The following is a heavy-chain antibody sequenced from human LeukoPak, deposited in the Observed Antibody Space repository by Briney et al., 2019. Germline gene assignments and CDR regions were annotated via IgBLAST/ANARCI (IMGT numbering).Heavy chain of an antibody. CDR3: ASVLRTYYDFWSGYDY. CDR2: INHSGST. J-gene: IGHJ4*02. CDR1: GGSISSGGYY. V-gene: IGHV4-39*07. Sequence: SETLSLTCTVSGGSISSGGYYWSWIRQPPGKGLEWIGEINHSGSTNYNPSLKSRVTISVDTSKNQFSLKLSSVTAADTAVYYCASVLRTYYDFWSGYDYWGQGTLVTVSS. D-gene: IGHD3-3*01.